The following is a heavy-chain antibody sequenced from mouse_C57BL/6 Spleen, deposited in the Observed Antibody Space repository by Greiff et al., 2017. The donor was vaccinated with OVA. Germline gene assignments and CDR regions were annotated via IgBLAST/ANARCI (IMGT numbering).Heavy chain of an antibody. CDR1: GFTFSDYG. CDR3: AKKLGRGDAMDY. V-gene: IGHV5-17*01. D-gene: IGHD4-1*01. J-gene: IGHJ4*01. CDR2: ISSGSSTI. Sequence: EVKLVESGGGLVKPGGSLKLSCAASGFTFSDYGMHWVRQAPEKGLEWVAYISSGSSTIYYADTVKGRFPISRDNAKNTLFLQMTSLRSEDTAMYYCAKKLGRGDAMDYWGQGTSVTVSS.